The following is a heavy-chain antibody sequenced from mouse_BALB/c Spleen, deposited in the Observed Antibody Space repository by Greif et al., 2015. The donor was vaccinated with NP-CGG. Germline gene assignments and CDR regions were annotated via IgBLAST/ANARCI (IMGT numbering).Heavy chain of an antibody. V-gene: IGHV1-9*01. CDR1: GYTFSSYW. Sequence: VKLMESGAELMKPGASVKISCKATGYTFSSYWIEWVKQRPGHGLEWIGEILPGSGSTNYNEKFKGKATFTADTSSNTAYMQLSSLTSEDSAVYYCAKRALLMDYWGQGTSVTVSS. CDR2: ILPGSGST. D-gene: IGHD2-10*01. CDR3: AKRALLMDY. J-gene: IGHJ4*01.